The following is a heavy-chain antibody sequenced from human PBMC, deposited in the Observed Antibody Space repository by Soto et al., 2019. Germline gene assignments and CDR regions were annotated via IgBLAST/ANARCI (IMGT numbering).Heavy chain of an antibody. CDR1: GFTFSSYA. J-gene: IGHJ5*02. D-gene: IGHD3-3*01. CDR3: ATAAVDLLSGLPSCDP. V-gene: IGHV3-23*01. Sequence: EVQLLESGGGLVQPGGSLRLSCAASGFTFSSYAMSWVRQAPGKGLEWVSAISGSGGSTYYADSVKGRFTISRDISKNTLYLQMNSLRSEDTVVYYCATAAVDLLSGLPSCDPWGQGTLDTVSS. CDR2: ISGSGGST.